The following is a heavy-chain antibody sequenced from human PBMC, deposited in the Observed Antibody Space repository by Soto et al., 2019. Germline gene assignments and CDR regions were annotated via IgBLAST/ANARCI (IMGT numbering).Heavy chain of an antibody. CDR3: ASGDGDRYDGNGYLGRH. J-gene: IGHJ4*02. Sequence: EVQLVESGGGLVQPGESLTLSCAASGFTFSSYWMHWVRQAPGKGLVWVSRIKSDGSGTYYADSVKGRLTISRDNAKNTLYLQMNSLGVEETAVYFCASGDGDRYDGNGYLGRHWGQGTLVTVSS. CDR2: IKSDGSGT. CDR1: GFTFSSYW. D-gene: IGHD3-22*01. V-gene: IGHV3-74*01.